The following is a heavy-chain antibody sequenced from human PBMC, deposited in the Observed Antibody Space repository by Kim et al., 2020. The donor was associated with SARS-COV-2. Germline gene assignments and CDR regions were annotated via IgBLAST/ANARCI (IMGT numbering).Heavy chain of an antibody. D-gene: IGHD7-27*01. Sequence: GGSLRLSCAASGFTFSSYAMSWVRQAPGKGLEWVSAISGSGGSTYYADSVKGRFAISRDNSKNTLYLQMNSLRAEDTAVYYCAKGTGEIYYYYMDVWGKGTTVSVSS. J-gene: IGHJ6*03. CDR2: ISGSGGST. CDR3: AKGTGEIYYYYMDV. V-gene: IGHV3-23*01. CDR1: GFTFSSYA.